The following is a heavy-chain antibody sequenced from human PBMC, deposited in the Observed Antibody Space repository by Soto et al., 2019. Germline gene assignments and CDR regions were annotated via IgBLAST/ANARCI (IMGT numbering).Heavy chain of an antibody. V-gene: IGHV3-30*18. Sequence: QVHLVEFGGGVVQPGRSLRLSCAASGFTFSNNGMHWVRQAPGKGLEWMGVISYEGSEKYYAGSVKGRFTISRDNSKNTLYLQMDTLRAEDTAIYYCVKDKGAAAGFDYWGQGILVTVSS. CDR1: GFTFSNNG. J-gene: IGHJ4*02. CDR3: VKDKGAAAGFDY. D-gene: IGHD6-13*01. CDR2: ISYEGSEK.